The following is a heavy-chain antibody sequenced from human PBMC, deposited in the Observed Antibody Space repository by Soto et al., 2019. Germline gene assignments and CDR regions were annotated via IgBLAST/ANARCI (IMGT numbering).Heavy chain of an antibody. CDR2: IHPGDSDT. V-gene: IGHV5-51*01. D-gene: IGHD2-15*01. CDR1: GYRFTNYW. Sequence: ASVKVSCQGSGYRFTNYWIGWVRQMPGKGLEWMGIIHPGDSDTIYRPSFQGQVTISADKSINTAYLQWSSLKASDTAMYYCARLHCSGANCYCFDFWGQGTLVTVSS. CDR3: ARLHCSGANCYCFDF. J-gene: IGHJ4*02.